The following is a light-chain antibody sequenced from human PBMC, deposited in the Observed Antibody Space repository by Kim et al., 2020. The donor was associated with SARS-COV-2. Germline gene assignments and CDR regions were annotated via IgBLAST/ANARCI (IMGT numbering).Light chain of an antibody. CDR1: ALPKQY. J-gene: IGLJ3*02. V-gene: IGLV3-25*03. Sequence: SYELTQPPSVSVSPGQTARITCSGDALPKQYAYWYQQKPGQAPVLVIYKDTERPSGIPERFSGSSSGTTVTLSISGVQAEDEADYYCQSAVISDTWVFGG. CDR3: QSAVISDTWV. CDR2: KDT.